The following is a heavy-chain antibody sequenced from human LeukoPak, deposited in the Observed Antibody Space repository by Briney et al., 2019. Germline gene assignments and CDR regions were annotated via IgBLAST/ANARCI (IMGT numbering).Heavy chain of an antibody. CDR2: INSRGSTI. V-gene: IGHV3-48*03. J-gene: IGHJ4*02. CDR3: AKDGGEVRFCSGTSCLFYFDN. Sequence: GGSLRLSCAASGFTFSSYEINWVRQAPGKGLEWVSYINSRGSTIYYADSVKGRFTISRDNSKNTLFLQMNSLRAEDTALYYCAKDGGEVRFCSGTSCLFYFDNWGQGTLVTVSS. CDR1: GFTFSSYE. D-gene: IGHD2-2*01.